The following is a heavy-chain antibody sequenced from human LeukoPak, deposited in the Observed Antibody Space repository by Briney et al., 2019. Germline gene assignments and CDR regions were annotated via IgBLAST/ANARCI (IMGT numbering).Heavy chain of an antibody. V-gene: IGHV3-30*18. D-gene: IGHD2-2*01. Sequence: GGSLRLSCAASGFTFSSYGMHWVRQAPGKGLEWVAVISYDGSNKYYADSVKGRFTISRDNSKNTLFLQMNSLRAEDTAVHYCAKEHQRFDYWGQGTLVTVSS. CDR2: ISYDGSNK. CDR3: AKEHQRFDY. CDR1: GFTFSSYG. J-gene: IGHJ4*02.